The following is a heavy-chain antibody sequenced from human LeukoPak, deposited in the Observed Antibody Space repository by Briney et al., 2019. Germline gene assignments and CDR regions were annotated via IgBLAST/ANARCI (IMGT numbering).Heavy chain of an antibody. D-gene: IGHD1-26*01. V-gene: IGHV1-2*02. Sequence: ASVKVSCKASGYTSTGYYMHWVRQAPGQGLEWMGWINPNSGGTNYAQKFQGRVTMTRDTSISTAYMELSRLRSDDTAVYYCARGEWELLSWFDPWGQGTLVTVSS. CDR2: INPNSGGT. CDR1: GYTSTGYY. J-gene: IGHJ5*02. CDR3: ARGEWELLSWFDP.